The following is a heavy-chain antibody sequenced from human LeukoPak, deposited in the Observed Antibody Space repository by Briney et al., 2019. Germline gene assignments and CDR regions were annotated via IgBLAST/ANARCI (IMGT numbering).Heavy chain of an antibody. CDR1: GFTFSGSA. CDR3: TRRDLGYFYDY. V-gene: IGHV3-73*01. J-gene: IGHJ4*02. CDR2: IRSKANSYAT. D-gene: IGHD3-10*01. Sequence: GGSLRLSCAASGFTFSGSAMHWVRQASGKGLEWVGRIRSKANSYATAYAASVKGRFTISRDDSKNTAYLQMNSLKTEDTAVYYCTRRDLGYFYDYWGQGTLVTVSS.